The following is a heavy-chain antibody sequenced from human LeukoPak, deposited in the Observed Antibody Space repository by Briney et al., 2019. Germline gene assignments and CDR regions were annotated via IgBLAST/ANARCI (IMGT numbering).Heavy chain of an antibody. D-gene: IGHD6-13*01. Sequence: PGGSLRLSCAASGFSVNSYYMSWVRQAPGGGLEWVSALSSGDNTHYAASVNGRFTISRDNSKNTLYLQMNSLRAEDTAVYYCAKDRTGIAAQDYWGEGTLVTVSS. J-gene: IGHJ4*02. CDR1: GFSVNSYY. CDR3: AKDRTGIAAQDY. CDR2: LSSGDNT. V-gene: IGHV3-53*01.